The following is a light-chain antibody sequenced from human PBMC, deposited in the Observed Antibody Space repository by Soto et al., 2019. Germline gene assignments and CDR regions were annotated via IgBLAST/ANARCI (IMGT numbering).Light chain of an antibody. CDR2: DAS. Sequence: DIRMTQSPSTLSASVGDRVTITCRASQSISRWLAWSQQKPGKAPKLLIYDASNLQSGVSSRFSGSGSGTEFTLTITSLQPDDFATYYCQQYSSFLTFGGGTKVEI. CDR3: QQYSSFLT. V-gene: IGKV1-5*01. CDR1: QSISRW. J-gene: IGKJ4*01.